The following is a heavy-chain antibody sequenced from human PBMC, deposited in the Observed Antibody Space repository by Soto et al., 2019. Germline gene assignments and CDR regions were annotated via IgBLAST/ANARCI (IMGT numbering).Heavy chain of an antibody. Sequence: TETLSLTCTVSGGSVSTYYWSWIRQPPGKGLEWIAYIYYSGSTSYNPSLKSRVTISLDTSKNQFSLKLSSVTAADTAVYYCARTYDDSGPNSGGYGFDIWGPGTMVTVSS. CDR2: IYYSGST. D-gene: IGHD3-22*01. CDR1: GGSVSTYY. CDR3: ARTYDDSGPNSGGYGFDI. J-gene: IGHJ3*02. V-gene: IGHV4-59*02.